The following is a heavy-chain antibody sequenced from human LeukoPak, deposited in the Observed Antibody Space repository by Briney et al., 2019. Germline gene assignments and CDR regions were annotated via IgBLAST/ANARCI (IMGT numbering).Heavy chain of an antibody. J-gene: IGHJ4*02. Sequence: GGSLRLSCAASGFTFSSYWMHWVRQAPGKGLGWVSRINSDGSSTNYADSVKGRFTISRDNAKNTLYLQMNSLRAEDTAVYYCARDLPGSGGNEDYWGQGTLVTVSS. D-gene: IGHD4-23*01. CDR2: INSDGSST. CDR1: GFTFSSYW. CDR3: ARDLPGSGGNEDY. V-gene: IGHV3-74*01.